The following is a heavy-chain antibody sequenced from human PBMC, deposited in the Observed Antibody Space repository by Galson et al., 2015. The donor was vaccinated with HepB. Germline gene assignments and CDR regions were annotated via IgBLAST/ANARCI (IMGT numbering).Heavy chain of an antibody. J-gene: IGHJ6*04. CDR2: INSDGSST. D-gene: IGHD3-22*01. CDR1: GFTFSSYW. V-gene: IGHV3-74*01. Sequence: SLRLSCAASGFTFSSYWMHWVRQAPGKGLVWVSRINSDGSSTSYADSVKGRFTISRDNAKNTLYLQMNRLRAEDTAVYYCARWIGNVVVVITTDYYYGMDVWGKGTTVTVSS. CDR3: ARWIGNVVVVITTDYYYGMDV.